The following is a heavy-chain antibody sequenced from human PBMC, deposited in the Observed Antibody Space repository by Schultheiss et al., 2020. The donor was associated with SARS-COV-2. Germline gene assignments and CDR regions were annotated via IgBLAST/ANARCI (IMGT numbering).Heavy chain of an antibody. CDR3: ARGRSRSDY. V-gene: IGHV3-9*01. CDR1: GFTFDDYA. Sequence: SLKISCAASGFTFDDYAMHWVRQAPGKGLEWVSGISWNSGSIGYADSVKGRFTISRDNSKNTLYLQMTSLRVEDTAVYYCARGRSRSDYWGQGTMVTVSS. CDR2: ISWNSGSI. D-gene: IGHD3-16*01. J-gene: IGHJ4*02.